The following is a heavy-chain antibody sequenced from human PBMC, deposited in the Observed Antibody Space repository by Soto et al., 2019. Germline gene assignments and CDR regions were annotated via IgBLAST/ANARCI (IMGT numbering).Heavy chain of an antibody. D-gene: IGHD3-10*01. J-gene: IGHJ5*01. CDR1: GHSFTSYY. CDR3: ATGQLLSSGTYYNWFDS. V-gene: IGHV1-46*01. Sequence: ASVKLSCKTFGHSFTSYYIHLGRQAPGQGLEWMGVINPSRGSTVYRQNFQGRVTMTRDTSTSTVYMELNSLTSEDTAVYHCATGQLLSSGTYYNWFDSWGQGTLVTVSS. CDR2: INPSRGST.